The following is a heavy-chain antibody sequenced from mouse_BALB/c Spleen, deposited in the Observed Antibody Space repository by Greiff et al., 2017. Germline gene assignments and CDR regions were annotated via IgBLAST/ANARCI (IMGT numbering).Heavy chain of an antibody. CDR2: INPSNGGT. CDR3: KTRPSMDY. J-gene: IGHJ4*01. V-gene: IGHV1S16*01. Sequence: QVQLQHPGAELVKPGASVKLSCKASGYTFTSYYMYWVKQRPGQGLEWIGGINPSNGGTNFNEKFKSKATLTVDKSSSTAYMQLSSLTSEDSAFYYCKTRPSMDYWGQGTSVTVSS. CDR1: GYTFTSYY.